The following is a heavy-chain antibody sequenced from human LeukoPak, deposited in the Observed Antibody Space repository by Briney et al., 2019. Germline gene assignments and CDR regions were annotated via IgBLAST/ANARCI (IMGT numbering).Heavy chain of an antibody. Sequence: SEKVSCKASGGTFSSYAISWVRQAPGQGLEWMGRIIPIFGIANYAQKFQGRVTITADKSTSTAYMELSSLRSEDTAVYYCARDRGYDSSGYYYSPLDYWGQGTLVTVSS. V-gene: IGHV1-69*04. D-gene: IGHD3-22*01. J-gene: IGHJ4*02. CDR1: GGTFSSYA. CDR2: IIPIFGIA. CDR3: ARDRGYDSSGYYYSPLDY.